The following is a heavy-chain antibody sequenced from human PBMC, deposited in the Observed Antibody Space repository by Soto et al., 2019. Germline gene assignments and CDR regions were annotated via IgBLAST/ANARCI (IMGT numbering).Heavy chain of an antibody. CDR2: TYYRSKWST. D-gene: IGHD1-26*01. CDR3: ARALAGSYDY. Sequence: PSRTLSLTCAISGDSVSSKSAAWNWIRQSPSRGLEWLGRTYYRSKWSTDYAVSVKGRITVNPDTSKNQFSLHLNSVTPEDTAVYYCARALAGSYDYWGQGTLVTVSS. V-gene: IGHV6-1*01. J-gene: IGHJ4*02. CDR1: GDSVSSKSAA.